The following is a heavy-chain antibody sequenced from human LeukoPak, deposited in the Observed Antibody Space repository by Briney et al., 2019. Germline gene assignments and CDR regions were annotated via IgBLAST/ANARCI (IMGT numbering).Heavy chain of an antibody. J-gene: IGHJ6*02. V-gene: IGHV3-74*01. Sequence: GGSLRLSCAASGFTFSSYSMNWVRQAPGKGLVWVSRINSDGSSTSYADSVKGRFTISRDNAKNTLYLQMNSLRAEDTAVYYCARGRYYDFWSGYPTGMDVWGQGTTVTVSS. D-gene: IGHD3-3*01. CDR3: ARGRYYDFWSGYPTGMDV. CDR2: INSDGSST. CDR1: GFTFSSYS.